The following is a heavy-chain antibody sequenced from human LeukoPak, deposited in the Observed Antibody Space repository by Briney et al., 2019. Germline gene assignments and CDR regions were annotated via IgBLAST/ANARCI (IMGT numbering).Heavy chain of an antibody. Sequence: GASVKVSCKASGYTFTGYYIHWVRQAPGQGLEWMGWINPNSGGTNYAQRIQGRVTMTRDTSISAAYMELSRLRSDASAVYYCARSTGTDAFDIWGQGTLVTVSS. CDR2: INPNSGGT. V-gene: IGHV1-2*02. CDR3: ARSTGTDAFDI. J-gene: IGHJ3*02. CDR1: GYTFTGYY. D-gene: IGHD1-1*01.